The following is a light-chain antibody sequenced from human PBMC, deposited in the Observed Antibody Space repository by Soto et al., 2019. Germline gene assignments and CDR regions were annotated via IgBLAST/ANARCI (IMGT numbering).Light chain of an antibody. CDR3: QQDESTPPT. V-gene: IGKV4-1*01. CDR2: WAS. Sequence: DIVMTQSPDSLAVSLGARATINCKSSQSVLSSSNHKPYLAWYQQRPGQPPKLLISWASTRESGVPDRFSGSGSGTDFTLTITSLQAEDVAVYYCQQDESTPPTVGQGTKLEIK. J-gene: IGKJ2*01. CDR1: QSVLSSSNHKPY.